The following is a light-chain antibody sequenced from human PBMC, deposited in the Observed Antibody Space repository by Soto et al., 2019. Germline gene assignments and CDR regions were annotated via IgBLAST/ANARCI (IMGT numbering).Light chain of an antibody. Sequence: ETVMTQSPATLSVSPGERATLSCRASQSVSSNLAWYQQKPGQAPRLLIYGASSRATGIPDRFSGSGPGTDFTLTISRLEPEDFAVYYCQQYGSSRTFGQGTKVDIK. CDR1: QSVSSN. V-gene: IGKV3-20*01. CDR3: QQYGSSRT. J-gene: IGKJ1*01. CDR2: GAS.